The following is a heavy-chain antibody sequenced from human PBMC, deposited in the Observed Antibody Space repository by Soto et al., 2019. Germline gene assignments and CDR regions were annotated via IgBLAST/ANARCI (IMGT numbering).Heavy chain of an antibody. CDR3: AHAYGGTSWPNDAFDV. V-gene: IGHV2-5*02. D-gene: IGHD2-2*01. CDR2: IYWDDDQ. CDR1: GFSLSADGVG. Sequence: QITLKESGPTLVKPTQTLTLTCTFSGFSLSADGVGVGWIRQLPGKALEWLALIYWDDDQRYSPSLKTRLTITKDTSKNQVVLTMTNMDPVDTATYYCAHAYGGTSWPNDAFDVWGQGTVVTVSS. J-gene: IGHJ3*01.